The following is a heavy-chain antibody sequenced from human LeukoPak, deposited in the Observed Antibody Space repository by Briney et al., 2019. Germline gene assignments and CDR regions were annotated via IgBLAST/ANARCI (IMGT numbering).Heavy chain of an antibody. D-gene: IGHD2-15*01. CDR1: GYTFTSYG. V-gene: IGHV1-18*01. Sequence: ASVKVSCKASGYTFTSYGISWVRQAPGQGLEWMGWISAYNGNTNYAQKLQGRVTMTRDTSISTAYMELSRLRSDDTAVYYCARAQDIVVVVADWNWFDPWGQGTLVTVSS. CDR2: ISAYNGNT. J-gene: IGHJ5*02. CDR3: ARAQDIVVVVADWNWFDP.